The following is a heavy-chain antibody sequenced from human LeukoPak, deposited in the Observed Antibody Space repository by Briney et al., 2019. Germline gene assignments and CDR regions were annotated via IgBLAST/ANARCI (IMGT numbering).Heavy chain of an antibody. D-gene: IGHD6-19*01. J-gene: IGHJ5*02. V-gene: IGHV1-2*02. CDR2: INPNSGGT. CDR1: GYTFTGYY. Sequence: GASVKVFCKASGYTFTGYYMHWVRQAPGQGLEWMGWINPNSGGTNYAQKFQGRVTMTRDTSISTAYMELSRLRSDDTAVYYCARVANGGWYFLDWFDPWGQGTLVTVSS. CDR3: ARVANGGWYFLDWFDP.